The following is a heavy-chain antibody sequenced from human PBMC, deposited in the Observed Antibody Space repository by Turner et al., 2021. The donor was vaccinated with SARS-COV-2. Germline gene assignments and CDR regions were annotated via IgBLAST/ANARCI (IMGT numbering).Heavy chain of an antibody. V-gene: IGHV3-23*01. CDR1: GFTVSNSA. CDR2: SSRSGGTT. J-gene: IGHJ4*02. D-gene: IGHD3-10*01. CDR3: ANVGSYFFDY. Sequence: ELQLLDSGGGFVPPGGSLRLSCAASGFTVSNSAMSCVRQAPGKGLEWVSTSSRSGGTTYYADSVKGRFTISRDNSKNTLYLQMNSLRAGDTALYYCANVGSYFFDYWGPGTLVTVSS.